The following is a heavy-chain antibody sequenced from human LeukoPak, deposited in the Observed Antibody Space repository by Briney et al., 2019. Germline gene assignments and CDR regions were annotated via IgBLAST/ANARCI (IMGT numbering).Heavy chain of an antibody. Sequence: GGSLRLFCAASGFTFNNYAMSWVRQAPGKGLEWVSAISGSDAGTFYADSVKGRFTISRDNSKNTLYVQMNSLRAEDAAVYYCVKAPLGRCTGVICYYIDYWGQGTLVTVSS. CDR2: ISGSDAGT. D-gene: IGHD2-15*01. CDR1: GFTFNNYA. J-gene: IGHJ4*02. V-gene: IGHV3-23*01. CDR3: VKAPLGRCTGVICYYIDY.